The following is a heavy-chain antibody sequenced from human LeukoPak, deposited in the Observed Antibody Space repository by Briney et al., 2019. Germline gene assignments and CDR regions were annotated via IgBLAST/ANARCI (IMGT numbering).Heavy chain of an antibody. CDR1: GGSISSGDYY. CDR2: IYYSGST. V-gene: IGHV4-30-4*01. D-gene: IGHD3-3*01. CDR3: ARVGSFRSNFWRGYRFDP. Sequence: SQTLSLTCTVSGGSISSGDYYWSWIRQPPGKGLEWIVYIYYSGSTYYNPSLKSRVTISVDTSKNQFSLKLSSVTAADTAVYYCARVGSFRSNFWRGYRFDPWGQGTLVTVSS. J-gene: IGHJ5*02.